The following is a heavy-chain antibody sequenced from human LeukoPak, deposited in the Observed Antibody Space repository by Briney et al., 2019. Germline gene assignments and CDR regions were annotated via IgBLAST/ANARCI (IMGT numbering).Heavy chain of an antibody. D-gene: IGHD3-3*01. CDR1: GGSISRYY. CDR2: ISYSGST. CDR3: ARSTLYYDFWSGYYTDYGMDV. J-gene: IGHJ6*02. Sequence: SETLSLTCTVSGGSISRYYWSWIRQPPGKGLEWIGYISYSGSTNYNPSLKSRVTISVDTSKNQFSLKLSSVTAADTAVYYCARSTLYYDFWSGYYTDYGMDVWGQGTTVTVSS. V-gene: IGHV4-59*08.